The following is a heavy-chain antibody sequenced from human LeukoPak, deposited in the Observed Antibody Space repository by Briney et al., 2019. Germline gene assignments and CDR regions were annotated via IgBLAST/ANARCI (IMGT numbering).Heavy chain of an antibody. CDR3: ARDGPYGDQATEYFQH. CDR2: INPSGGST. Sequence: ASVKVSCKASGYTFTSYGISWVRQAPGQGLEWMGIINPSGGSTSYAQKFQGRVTMTRDTSTSTVYMELSSLRSEDTAVYYCARDGPYGDQATEYFQHWGQGTLVTVSS. CDR1: GYTFTSYG. D-gene: IGHD4-17*01. J-gene: IGHJ1*01. V-gene: IGHV1-46*01.